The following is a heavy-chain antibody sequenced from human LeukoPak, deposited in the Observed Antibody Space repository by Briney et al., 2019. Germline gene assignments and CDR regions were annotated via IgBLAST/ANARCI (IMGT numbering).Heavy chain of an antibody. Sequence: SETLSLTCAVYGGSFSGYYWSWIRQPPGKGLEWIGEINHSGSTYYNPSLKSRVTISVDTSKNQFSLKLSSVTAADTAVYYCARSKDLFYYDSSGVIGDLFDYWGQGTLVTVSS. CDR3: ARSKDLFYYDSSGVIGDLFDY. CDR1: GGSFSGYY. CDR2: INHSGST. J-gene: IGHJ4*02. D-gene: IGHD3-22*01. V-gene: IGHV4-34*01.